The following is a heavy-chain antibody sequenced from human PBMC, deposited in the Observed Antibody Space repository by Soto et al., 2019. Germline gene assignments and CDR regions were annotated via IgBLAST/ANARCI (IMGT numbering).Heavy chain of an antibody. J-gene: IGHJ4*02. CDR3: ASPYYDILPGYYNDY. CDR2: IYYSGST. D-gene: IGHD3-9*01. Sequence: QLQLQESGPGLVKPSETLSLTCTVSGGSISSSSYYWGWIRQPPGKGLEWIGSIYYSGSTYYNPSLKSRVTISVDTSKNQFSLKLRSVTAADTAVYYCASPYYDILPGYYNDYWGQGTLVTVSS. CDR1: GGSISSSSYY. V-gene: IGHV4-39*01.